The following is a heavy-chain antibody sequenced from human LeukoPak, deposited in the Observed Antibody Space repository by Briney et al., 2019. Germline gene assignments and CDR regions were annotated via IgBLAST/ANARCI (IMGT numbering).Heavy chain of an antibody. CDR2: IYTSGST. CDR3: ARDLFTAGNYYYYGMDV. Sequence: PSETLSLTCIVSGGSISSYYWSWIRQPAGKGLEWIGRIYTSGSTNYNPSLKSRVTMSVDTSKNQFSLKLSSVTAADTAVYYCARDLFTAGNYYYYGMDVWGQGTTVTVSS. J-gene: IGHJ6*02. CDR1: GGSISSYY. V-gene: IGHV4-4*07. D-gene: IGHD2/OR15-2a*01.